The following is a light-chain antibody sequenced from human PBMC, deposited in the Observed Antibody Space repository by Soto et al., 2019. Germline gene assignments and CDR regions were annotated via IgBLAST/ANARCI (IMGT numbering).Light chain of an antibody. V-gene: IGLV7-43*01. Sequence: QAVVTQEPSLTVSPGGTVTLTCASSTGAVTTGYYPSWFQHKPGHAPRALIYNTNDKHSWTPARLSGSLLGDKAALTLSGVQPEDEAEYNCLLYYGGSWVFGGGTKLTVL. J-gene: IGLJ3*02. CDR2: NTN. CDR3: LLYYGGSWV. CDR1: TGAVTTGYY.